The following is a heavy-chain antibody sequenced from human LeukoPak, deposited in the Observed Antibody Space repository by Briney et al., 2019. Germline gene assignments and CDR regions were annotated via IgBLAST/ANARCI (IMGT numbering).Heavy chain of an antibody. D-gene: IGHD7-27*01. CDR3: ARGPHWDPHFDY. CDR2: INPNSGGT. V-gene: IGHV1-2*02. J-gene: IGHJ4*02. CDR1: GFTFTAYY. Sequence: ASVKVSCKASGFTFTAYYMHWVRQAPGQGLEWMGWINPNSGGTNYVQKFQGRVTMTRDTSISTAYMELSRLRSDDTAVYYCARGPHWDPHFDYWGQGTLVTVSS.